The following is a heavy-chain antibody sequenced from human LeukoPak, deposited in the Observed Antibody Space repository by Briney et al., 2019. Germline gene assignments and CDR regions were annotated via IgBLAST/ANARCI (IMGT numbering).Heavy chain of an antibody. D-gene: IGHD3-16*01. CDR2: IYYGGST. Sequence: SETLSLTCTVSGGSISSSSYYWGWIRQPPGKGLECIGSIYYGGSTYYNPSIKSRVTISVDTSKNQFFLKLSSVTAADAAVNYCARHGGGGGSLFVYWGQGTLVTVSS. V-gene: IGHV4-39*01. CDR3: ARHGGGGGSLFVY. J-gene: IGHJ4*02. CDR1: GGSISSSSYY.